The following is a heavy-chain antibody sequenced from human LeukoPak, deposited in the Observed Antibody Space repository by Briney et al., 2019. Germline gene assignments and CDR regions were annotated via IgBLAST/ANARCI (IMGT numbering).Heavy chain of an antibody. CDR1: GVTFSNYW. CDR2: INTDGSST. D-gene: IGHD2-2*01. J-gene: IGHJ4*02. CDR3: ARGEPAAINPYYFDY. Sequence: GGSLRLSCAASGVTFSNYWMHWVRQAPGKGLVWVSLINTDGSSTSYADSVKGRFTISRDNSKNTLYLQMNSLRAEDTAVYYCARGEPAAINPYYFDYWGQGTLVTVSS. V-gene: IGHV3-74*01.